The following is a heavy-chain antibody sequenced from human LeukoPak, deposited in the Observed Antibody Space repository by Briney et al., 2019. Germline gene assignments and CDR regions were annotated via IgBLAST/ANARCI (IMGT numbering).Heavy chain of an antibody. D-gene: IGHD5-18*01. CDR2: IEPSDSYT. CDR3: ARDLHRYSSYYFDY. V-gene: IGHV5-10-1*01. J-gene: IGHJ4*02. CDR1: GYSFTSYW. Sequence: GESLKISCKGSGYSFTSYWISWVRQMPGKGLEWMGRIEPSDSYTNYSPSFQGRVTISADKSISTAYMELSRLRSDDTAVYYCARDLHRYSSYYFDYWGQGTVVTVSS.